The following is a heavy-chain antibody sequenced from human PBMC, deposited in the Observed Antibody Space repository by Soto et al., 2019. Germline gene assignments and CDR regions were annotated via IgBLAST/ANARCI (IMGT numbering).Heavy chain of an antibody. CDR3: ASWREYSGYDSGINWFDP. D-gene: IGHD5-12*01. Sequence: SETLSLTCTVSGGSISSSSYYWGWIRQPPGKGLEWIGSIYYSGSTYYNPSLKSRVTISVDTSKNQFSLKLSSVTAADTAVYYCASWREYSGYDSGINWFDPWGQGTLVTVSS. CDR2: IYYSGST. J-gene: IGHJ5*02. V-gene: IGHV4-39*01. CDR1: GGSISSSSYY.